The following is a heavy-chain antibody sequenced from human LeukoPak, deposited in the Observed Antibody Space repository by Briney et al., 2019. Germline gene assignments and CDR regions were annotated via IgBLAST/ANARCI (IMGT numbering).Heavy chain of an antibody. Sequence: SETLSLTCAVSGGSISSSNWWSWVRQPPGKGLEWIGEIYHSGSTNYNPSLKSRVTISVDKSKNQFSLKLSSVTAADTAVYYCARADYGELPAFDIWGQGTMVTVSS. D-gene: IGHD4-17*01. J-gene: IGHJ3*02. CDR3: ARADYGELPAFDI. CDR1: GGSISSSNW. V-gene: IGHV4-4*02. CDR2: IYHSGST.